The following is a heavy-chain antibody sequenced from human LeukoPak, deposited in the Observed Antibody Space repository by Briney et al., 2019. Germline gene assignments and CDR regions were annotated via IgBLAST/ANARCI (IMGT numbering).Heavy chain of an antibody. CDR1: GFTFSSYS. CDR2: ITSSSSYI. D-gene: IGHD3-3*01. Sequence: GRSLRLSCSASGFTFSSYSMNWVRQATGKGMEWVVSITSSSSYIYYVDSVKGRFTISRDNAKYSLYLQMNSLRAEDTAVYYCARCITIFGVVDYDMDVWGKGTTVTVSS. V-gene: IGHV3-21*01. CDR3: ARCITIFGVVDYDMDV. J-gene: IGHJ6*03.